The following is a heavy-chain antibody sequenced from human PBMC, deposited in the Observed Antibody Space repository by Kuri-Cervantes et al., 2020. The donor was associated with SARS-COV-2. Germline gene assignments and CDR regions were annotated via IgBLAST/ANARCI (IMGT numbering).Heavy chain of an antibody. J-gene: IGHJ3*02. CDR2: IYYSGST. CDR1: GGSISSHY. Sequence: ESLKISCTVSGGSISSHYWSWIRQPPGKGLEWIGYIYYSGSTNYNPSLKSRVTISVDTSKNQFSLKLSSVTAADTAVYYCVRDLTGGDDAFDIWGQGTMVTVSS. CDR3: VRDLTGGDDAFDI. D-gene: IGHD7-27*01. V-gene: IGHV4-59*11.